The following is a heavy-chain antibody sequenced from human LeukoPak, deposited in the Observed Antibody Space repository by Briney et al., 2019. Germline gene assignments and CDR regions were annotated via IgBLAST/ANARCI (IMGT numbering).Heavy chain of an antibody. J-gene: IGHJ3*02. Sequence: SETLSLTCTVSGGSISSYYWSWTRQPPGKGLEWIGYIYYSGSTNYNPSLKSRVTISVDTSKNQFSLKLSSVTAADTAVYYCAREGIVVSTAFDIWGQGTMVTVSS. CDR1: GGSISSYY. D-gene: IGHD3-22*01. V-gene: IGHV4-59*01. CDR3: AREGIVVSTAFDI. CDR2: IYYSGST.